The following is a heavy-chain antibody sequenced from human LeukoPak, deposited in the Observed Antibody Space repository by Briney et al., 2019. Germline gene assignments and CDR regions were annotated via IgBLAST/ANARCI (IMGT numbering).Heavy chain of an antibody. D-gene: IGHD2-2*01. CDR3: ARAGYCSSTSCDGGIDY. V-gene: IGHV3-21*06. CDR1: GFAFSSYN. CDR2: IDTNSSYI. J-gene: IGHJ4*02. Sequence: GGSLRLSCAASGFAFSSYNMKWVRQAPGKGLEWVSFIDTNSSYIYYADSVKGRFTISRDNSKNSLYLQMDSLRVEDTAVYYCARAGYCSSTSCDGGIDYWGQGTLVTVSS.